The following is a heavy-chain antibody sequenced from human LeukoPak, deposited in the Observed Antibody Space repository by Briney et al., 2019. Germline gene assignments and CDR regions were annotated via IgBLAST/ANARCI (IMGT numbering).Heavy chain of an antibody. CDR3: ARDRPSWSGDKSIHY. D-gene: IGHD3-10*01. V-gene: IGHV4-4*07. CDR1: AGSISSYY. CDR2: IYTSGST. Sequence: SETLSLTCTVSAGSISSYYWSWIRQPAGKGLEWIGRIYTSGSTNYNPSLKSRVTMSVDTSKNQFSLKLSSVTAADTAVYYCARDRPSWSGDKSIHYWGQGTLVTVSS. J-gene: IGHJ4*02.